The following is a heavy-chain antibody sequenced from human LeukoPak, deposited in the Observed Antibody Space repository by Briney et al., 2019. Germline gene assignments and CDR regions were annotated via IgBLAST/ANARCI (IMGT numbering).Heavy chain of an antibody. CDR1: GFTFSSYA. J-gene: IGHJ3*02. Sequence: GGSLRLSCAASGFTFSSYAMHWVRQAPGKGLEWVAVISYDGSNKYYADSVKGRFTISRDNAKNSLYLQMNSLRAEDTAVYYCANDGAYYDSSTDAFDIWGQGTMVTVSS. CDR2: ISYDGSNK. CDR3: ANDGAYYDSSTDAFDI. V-gene: IGHV3-30*04. D-gene: IGHD3-22*01.